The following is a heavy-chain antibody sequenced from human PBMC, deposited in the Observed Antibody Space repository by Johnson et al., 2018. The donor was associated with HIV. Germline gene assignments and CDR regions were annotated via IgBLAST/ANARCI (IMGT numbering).Heavy chain of an antibody. CDR3: AREGGGQRWQQFFDAFDT. CDR2: IDSRGST. Sequence: QVTLVESGGGLVQPGGSMRLSCVASGFTFSDYYMTWIRQAPGKGLEWVSYIDSRGSTDYADSVKGRFTISRDNSKNTLYLQMNSLRAEDTAVYYCAREGGGQRWQQFFDAFDTWGQGTMV. V-gene: IGHV3-11*04. CDR1: GFTFSDYY. J-gene: IGHJ3*02. D-gene: IGHD5-24*01.